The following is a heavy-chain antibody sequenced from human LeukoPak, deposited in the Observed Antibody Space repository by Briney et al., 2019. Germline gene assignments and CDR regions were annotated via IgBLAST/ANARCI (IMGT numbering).Heavy chain of an antibody. Sequence: GGSLRLSCAASGFTFSGYAMHWVRQTPGKGLEWMAVISYDGSNEYYADSVKGRFTISRDNSKKTLYLHMNTLRAEDTAIYYCAKDRTVGASYWYFDLWGRGTLVTVSS. CDR2: ISYDGSNE. V-gene: IGHV3-30-3*02. CDR1: GFTFSGYA. J-gene: IGHJ2*01. CDR3: AKDRTVGASYWYFDL. D-gene: IGHD1-26*01.